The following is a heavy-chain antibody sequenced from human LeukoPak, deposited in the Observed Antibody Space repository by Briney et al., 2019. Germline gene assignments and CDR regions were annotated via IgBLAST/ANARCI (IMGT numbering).Heavy chain of an antibody. J-gene: IGHJ5*02. Sequence: ASVKVSCKASGYTFTSYYMHWVRQAPGQGLEWMGIINPSGGSTSYAQKFQGRVTMTRATSTSTVYMELSSLRSEDTAVYYCARALYSGSYYHWFDPWGQGTLVTVSS. D-gene: IGHD1-26*01. V-gene: IGHV1-46*01. CDR3: ARALYSGSYYHWFDP. CDR1: GYTFTSYY. CDR2: INPSGGST.